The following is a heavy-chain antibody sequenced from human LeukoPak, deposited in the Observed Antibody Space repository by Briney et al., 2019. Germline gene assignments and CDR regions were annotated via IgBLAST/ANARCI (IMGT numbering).Heavy chain of an antibody. CDR2: INPNSGGT. D-gene: IGHD3-10*01. CDR1: GYTFTGYY. Sequence: DSVKVSCKASGYTFTGYYMHWVRQAPGQGLEWMGWINPNSGGTNYAQKFQGRVTMTRDTSISTAYMELSRLRSDDTAVYYCARGRPSPVIRITMVRQDAFDIWGQGTMVTVSS. CDR3: ARGRPSPVIRITMVRQDAFDI. V-gene: IGHV1-2*02. J-gene: IGHJ3*02.